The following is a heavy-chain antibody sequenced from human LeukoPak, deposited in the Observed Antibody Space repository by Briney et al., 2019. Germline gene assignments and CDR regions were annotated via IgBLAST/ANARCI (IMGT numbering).Heavy chain of an antibody. CDR2: ITGSGSST. CDR3: AKRERQSFAY. V-gene: IGHV3-23*01. Sequence: GGSLRLSCAASGFTFSDYAMTWVRQAPGKGLEWVSRITGSGSSTFYADSVEGRFTISRDNSKNTVSLQMSGLRAEDTAVYYCAKRERQSFAYWGQGTLVTVSS. J-gene: IGHJ4*02. CDR1: GFTFSDYA. D-gene: IGHD6-19*01.